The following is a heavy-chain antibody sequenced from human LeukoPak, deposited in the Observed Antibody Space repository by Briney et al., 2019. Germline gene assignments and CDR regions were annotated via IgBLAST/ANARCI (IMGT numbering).Heavy chain of an antibody. V-gene: IGHV4-61*08. CDR2: IYYSGST. CDR1: GGSISSGGNN. CDR3: ARDSRLLWFGEASGFDY. Sequence: SETLSLTCTVSGGSISSGGNNWSWIRQHPGKGLEWIGYIYYSGSTYYNPSLKSRVTISVDTSKNQFSLKLSSVTAADTAVYYCARDSRLLWFGEASGFDYWGQGTLVTVSS. J-gene: IGHJ4*02. D-gene: IGHD3-10*01.